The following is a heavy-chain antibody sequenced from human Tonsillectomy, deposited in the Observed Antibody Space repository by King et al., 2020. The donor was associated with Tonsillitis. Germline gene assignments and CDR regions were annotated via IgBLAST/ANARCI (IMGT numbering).Heavy chain of an antibody. J-gene: IGHJ2*01. D-gene: IGHD3-22*01. CDR2: IYYSGST. V-gene: IGHV4-31*01. CDR3: ARGLYDSSGYYYLYWYFDL. Sequence: VQLQESGPGLVKPSQTLSLTCTVSGGSFSSGGYYWSWIRQHPGNGLEWIWYIYYSGSTYYNPSLKSLVTISVDTAKNQFALKLSSVTAADTAVYYCARGLYDSSGYYYLYWYFDLWGRGTLVTVSS. CDR1: GGSFSSGGYY.